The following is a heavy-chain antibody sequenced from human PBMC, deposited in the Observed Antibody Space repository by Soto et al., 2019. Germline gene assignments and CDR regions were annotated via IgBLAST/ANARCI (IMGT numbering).Heavy chain of an antibody. CDR2: ISSSSSYI. V-gene: IGHV3-21*01. CDR1: GFTFSSYS. CDR3: ARDFSPTERIYHYYYGMDV. J-gene: IGHJ6*02. Sequence: PGGSLRLSCAASGFTFSSYSMNWVRQAPGKGLEWVSSISSSSSYIYYADSVKGRFTISRDNAKNSLYLQMNSLRAEDTAVYYCARDFSPTERIYHYYYGMDVWGQGTTVTVS. D-gene: IGHD1-1*01.